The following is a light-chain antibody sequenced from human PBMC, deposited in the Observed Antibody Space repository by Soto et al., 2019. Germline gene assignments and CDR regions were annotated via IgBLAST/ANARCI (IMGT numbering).Light chain of an antibody. J-gene: IGLJ2*01. CDR1: SNDVGGYNF. CDR3: SSYAGSYTVV. V-gene: IGLV2-11*01. CDR2: DVS. Sequence: QSALTQPRSVSGSPGQSVTISCTGTSNDVGGYNFVSWYQQHPGKVPKLFIYDVSRRPSGVPDRFSGSKSGNTASLTISGLQVEDEADYYCSSYAGSYTVVFGGGTKLTVL.